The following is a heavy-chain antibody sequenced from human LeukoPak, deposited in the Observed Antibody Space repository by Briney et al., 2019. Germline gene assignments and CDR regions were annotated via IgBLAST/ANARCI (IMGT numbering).Heavy chain of an antibody. D-gene: IGHD3-22*01. CDR2: TYYRTKWYN. CDR1: GDSVSSNSAA. V-gene: IGHV6-1*01. CDR3: ARVTGYMIEDYFDY. J-gene: IGHJ4*02. Sequence: SQTLSLTCAIFGDSVSSNSAAWNWIRQAPSRGLEWLGRTYYRTKWYNDYAESVKSRITINPDTSKNQFSLQLNSVTPEDTAVYYCARVTGYMIEDYFDYWGQGTLVTVSS.